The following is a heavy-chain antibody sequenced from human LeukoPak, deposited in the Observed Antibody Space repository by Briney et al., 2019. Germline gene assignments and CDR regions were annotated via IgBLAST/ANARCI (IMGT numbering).Heavy chain of an antibody. D-gene: IGHD4-11*01. J-gene: IGHJ6*03. CDR1: GGSFDSKY. Sequence: SETLSLTCSVSGGSFDSKYWSWIQQPPGKGLEWIGYIYTSGSTNINPSLRSRVDMSLDTSQEQFPLKVYSVTAADTAVYYCANYIRTVHYFMDVWGKGTTVIVSS. V-gene: IGHV4-4*09. CDR2: IYTSGST. CDR3: ANYIRTVHYFMDV.